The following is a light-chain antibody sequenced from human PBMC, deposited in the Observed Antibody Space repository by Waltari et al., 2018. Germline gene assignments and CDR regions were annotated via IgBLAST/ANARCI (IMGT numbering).Light chain of an antibody. CDR1: QSISSW. Sequence: DIQMTQSPSTLSASVGDRVPITCRASQSISSWLAWYQQKPGKAPKLLIYKASTLESGVPSRFSGSGSGTEFTLTISSLQPDDFATYYCQQYNNYPYTFGQGTRLEIK. CDR3: QQYNNYPYT. J-gene: IGKJ2*01. V-gene: IGKV1-5*03. CDR2: KAS.